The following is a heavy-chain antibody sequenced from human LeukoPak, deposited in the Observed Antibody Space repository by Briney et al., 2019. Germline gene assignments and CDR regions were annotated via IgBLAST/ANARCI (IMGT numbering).Heavy chain of an antibody. CDR1: GFSFSNYA. CDR2: IDNSGGYT. CDR3: AGHHFGSGNYYKF. J-gene: IGHJ4*02. V-gene: IGHV3-23*01. D-gene: IGHD3-10*01. Sequence: GGSLRLSCAASGFSFSNYAMSWVRQAPGKGLEWISAIDNSGGYTYYLDSVKGRFTFSRDNSRNTLYLQMSSLRAEDTAVYYCAGHHFGSGNYYKFWGQGTLVTVSS.